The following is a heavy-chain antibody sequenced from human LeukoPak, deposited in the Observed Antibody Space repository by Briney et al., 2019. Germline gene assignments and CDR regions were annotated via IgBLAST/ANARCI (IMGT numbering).Heavy chain of an antibody. D-gene: IGHD3-10*01. CDR1: GGSLRGYYS. CDR2: INHTGSS. V-gene: IGHV4-34*01. Sequence: SETLSLTCAVYGGSLRGYYSWTWIRQSPGSGLEWIGEINHTGSSTYNPSLKSRAALSVDTSKNQFSLNLTSVTAADTAVYFCAKGGRPQGSGAVRYWGQGTLVTVSS. J-gene: IGHJ4*02. CDR3: AKGGRPQGSGAVRY.